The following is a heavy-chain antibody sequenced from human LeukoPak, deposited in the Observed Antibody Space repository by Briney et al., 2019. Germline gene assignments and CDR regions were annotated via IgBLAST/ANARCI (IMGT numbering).Heavy chain of an antibody. CDR1: GYPFISYY. CDR3: ARDHSGYPYNWSDP. D-gene: IGHD3-9*01. CDR2: INPSGGST. J-gene: IGHJ5*02. V-gene: IGHV1-46*01. Sequence: GASVKVSCKASGYPFISYYMHWVRQAPGQGLEWLGIINPSGGSTTYAQKFQGRVTMTRDTSTSTVYMELSSLRSEDTAMYYCARDHSGYPYNWSDPWGPGTLVTVSS.